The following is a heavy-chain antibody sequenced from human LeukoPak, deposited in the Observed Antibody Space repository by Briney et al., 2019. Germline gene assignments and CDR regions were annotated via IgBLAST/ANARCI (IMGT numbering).Heavy chain of an antibody. CDR1: GFTFSTYW. Sequence: PGGSLRLSCAASGFTFSTYWMHWVRQAPGKGLVWVSHIKSDGSSTIYADSVKGRFTISRDNAKNTLSLQMNSLRGEDTDVYYCARDRSVSAAGDTYWGQGTLVTVSS. V-gene: IGHV3-74*01. J-gene: IGHJ4*02. CDR2: IKSDGSST. D-gene: IGHD6-13*01. CDR3: ARDRSVSAAGDTY.